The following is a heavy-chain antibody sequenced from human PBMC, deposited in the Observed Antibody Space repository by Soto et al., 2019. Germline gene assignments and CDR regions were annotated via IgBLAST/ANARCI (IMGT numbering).Heavy chain of an antibody. CDR3: ARFQKVVRGVIITPEDGMDV. Sequence: EVQLVESGGGLVQPGRSLRLSCAASGFTFDDYAMHWVRQAPGKGLEWVSGISWNSGSIGYAASVKGRFTISRDNAKNSLYLQMNSLRAEDTALYYCARFQKVVRGVIITPEDGMDVWGQGTTVTVSS. D-gene: IGHD3-10*01. V-gene: IGHV3-9*01. CDR2: ISWNSGSI. CDR1: GFTFDDYA. J-gene: IGHJ6*02.